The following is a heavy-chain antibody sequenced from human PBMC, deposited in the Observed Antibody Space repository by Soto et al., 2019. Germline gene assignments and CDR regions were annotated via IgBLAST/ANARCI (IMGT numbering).Heavy chain of an antibody. Sequence: QVQLQESGPGLVKPSETLSLTCTVSGGSISSYYWSWIRQPPGKGLEWIGYIYYSGSTNYNPSLNSRVTISVDTSKNQFSLKLTSVTAADTAVYYCARRYGSAFEFWGQGTMVTVSS. CDR3: ARRYGSAFEF. J-gene: IGHJ3*01. CDR1: GGSISSYY. D-gene: IGHD3-10*01. V-gene: IGHV4-59*01. CDR2: IYYSGST.